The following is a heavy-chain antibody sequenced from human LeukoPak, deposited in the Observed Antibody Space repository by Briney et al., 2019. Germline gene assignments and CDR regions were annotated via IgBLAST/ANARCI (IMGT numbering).Heavy chain of an antibody. V-gene: IGHV3-49*04. D-gene: IGHD5-12*01. J-gene: IGHJ4*02. CDR1: GFTFGDYA. CDR2: IRSKAYGGTT. Sequence: GGSLRLSCTASGFTFGDYAMSWVRQAPGKGLEWVGFIRSKAYGGTTEYAASVKGRFTISRDDSKSIAYLQMNSLKTEDTAVYYCTRATIGIYYFGYWGQGTLATVSS. CDR3: TRATIGIYYFGY.